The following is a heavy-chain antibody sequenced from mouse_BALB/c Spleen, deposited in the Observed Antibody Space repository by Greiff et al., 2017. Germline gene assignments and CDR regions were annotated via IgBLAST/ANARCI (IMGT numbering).Heavy chain of an antibody. J-gene: IGHJ3*01. V-gene: IGHV5-12-2*01. D-gene: IGHD2-4*01. CDR1: GFTFSGYN. CDR2: ISTGDGST. CDR3: ARQAMITTGFAY. Sequence: DVQLVESGAGLVQPGASVKLSCAASGFTFSGYNMSWVRQTPEKRLEWIAYISTGDGSTYYQEKVKGRVTITRDNASNTLYLQMSSLTSEDTAVYYCARQAMITTGFAYWGQGTLVTVSA.